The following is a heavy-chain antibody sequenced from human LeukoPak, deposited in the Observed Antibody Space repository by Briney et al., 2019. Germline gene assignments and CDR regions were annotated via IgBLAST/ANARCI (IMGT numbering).Heavy chain of an antibody. CDR2: ISYDGSNK. Sequence: GRSLRLSCAASGFTFSSYAMHWVRQAPGKGLEWVAVISYDGSNKYYADSVKGRLTTSRDNAKNSLYLQMNSLRVEDTAVYYWARVDCRSITCSSGVLDSWGQGTLVTVSS. CDR3: ARVDCRSITCSSGVLDS. D-gene: IGHD2-2*01. V-gene: IGHV3-30*04. J-gene: IGHJ4*02. CDR1: GFTFSSYA.